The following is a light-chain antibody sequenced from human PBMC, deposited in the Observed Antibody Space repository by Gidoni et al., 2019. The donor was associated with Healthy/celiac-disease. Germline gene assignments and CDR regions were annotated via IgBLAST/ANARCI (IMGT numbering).Light chain of an antibody. J-gene: IGKJ4*01. Sequence: DIVLTQTPLSLSVTPGQPASIPCKSSQSLLHSDGKTYLYWYLQKPGQTPQLLIYEVSNRVAGVPDRFSGSGSGTDFTLKISRVEAEDVGVYYCMQSIQRPRTFGGGTKVEIK. CDR2: EVS. CDR3: MQSIQRPRT. CDR1: QSLLHSDGKTY. V-gene: IGKV2D-29*01.